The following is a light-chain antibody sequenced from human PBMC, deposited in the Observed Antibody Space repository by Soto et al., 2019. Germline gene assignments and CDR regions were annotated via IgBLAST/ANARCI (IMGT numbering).Light chain of an antibody. CDR2: GAS. J-gene: IGKJ1*01. V-gene: IGKV3D-15*01. Sequence: VMTQSPVTLSVSPGETATLSCKASQNILRTLAWYQQKPGQPPRLLIYGASTRVTGIPARFSGNGSGTELTLTIISLQSEDFAVYYCHQYNNWPPCTFGQGTKGEV. CDR3: HQYNNWPPCT. CDR1: QNILRT.